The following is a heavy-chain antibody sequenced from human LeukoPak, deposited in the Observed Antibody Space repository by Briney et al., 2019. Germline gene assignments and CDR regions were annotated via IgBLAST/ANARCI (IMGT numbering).Heavy chain of an antibody. V-gene: IGHV3-43D*04. CDR2: ISWDGGST. Sequence: PGGSLRLSCAASGFTFDDYAMHWVRQAPGKGLEWVSLISWDGGSTYYADSVKGRFTISRDNSKNSLYLQMNSLRAEDTALYYCANDRGFWSGYIDYWGQGTLVTVSS. D-gene: IGHD3-3*01. CDR1: GFTFDDYA. CDR3: ANDRGFWSGYIDY. J-gene: IGHJ4*02.